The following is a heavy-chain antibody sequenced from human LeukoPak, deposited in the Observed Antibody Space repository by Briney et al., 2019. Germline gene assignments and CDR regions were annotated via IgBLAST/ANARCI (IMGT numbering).Heavy chain of an antibody. V-gene: IGHV3-20*04. CDR3: ARRPREDTAMVSPYYYYSYYMDV. Sequence: PGGSLRLSCAASGFTFDDYGMSWVRQAPGKGLEWVSGINWNGGSTGYADSVKGRFTISRDNAKNSLYLQMNSLRAEDTAVYYCARRPREDTAMVSPYYYYSYYMDVWGKGTTVTVSS. J-gene: IGHJ6*03. CDR1: GFTFDDYG. D-gene: IGHD5-18*01. CDR2: INWNGGST.